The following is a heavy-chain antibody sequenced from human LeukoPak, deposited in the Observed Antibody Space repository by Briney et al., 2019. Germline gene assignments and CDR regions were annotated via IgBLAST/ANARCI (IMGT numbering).Heavy chain of an antibody. Sequence: ASVKVSCKASGYTFTGYYMHWVRPAPGQGLEGVGWSNPNSGGTNYAQKFQGRVTMTRDTSISTAYMKLSRLRSDDTAVYYCARASYCSGDSCYSDYWGQGTLVTVSS. CDR1: GYTFTGYY. CDR2: SNPNSGGT. V-gene: IGHV1-2*02. J-gene: IGHJ4*02. CDR3: ARASYCSGDSCYSDY. D-gene: IGHD2-15*01.